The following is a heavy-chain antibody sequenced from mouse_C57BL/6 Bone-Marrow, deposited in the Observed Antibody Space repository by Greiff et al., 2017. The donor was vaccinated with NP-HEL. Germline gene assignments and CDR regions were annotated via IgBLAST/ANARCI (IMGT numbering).Heavy chain of an antibody. J-gene: IGHJ3*01. CDR3: TTGSPAWFAY. CDR2: IDPENGDT. V-gene: IGHV14-4*01. CDR1: GFNIKDDY. Sequence: VQLQQSGAELVRPGASVKLSCTASGFNIKDDYMHWVKQRPEQGLEWIGWIDPENGDTEYASKFQGKATITADTSSNTAYLQRSSLTSEDTAVYYCTTGSPAWFAYWGQGTLVTVSA. D-gene: IGHD1-1*02.